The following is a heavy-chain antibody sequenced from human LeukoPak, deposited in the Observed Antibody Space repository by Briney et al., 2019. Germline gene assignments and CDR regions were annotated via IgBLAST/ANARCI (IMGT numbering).Heavy chain of an antibody. CDR3: ARGRHCSGGSCYGGDWFDP. D-gene: IGHD2-15*01. CDR2: INHSGST. CDR1: GGSFSGYY. Sequence: LKPSETLSLTCAVYGGSFSGYYWSWIRQPPGEGLEWIGEINHSGSTNYNPSLKSRVTISVDTSKNQFSLKLSSVTAADTAVYYCARGRHCSGGSCYGGDWFDPWGQGTLVTVSS. J-gene: IGHJ5*02. V-gene: IGHV4-34*01.